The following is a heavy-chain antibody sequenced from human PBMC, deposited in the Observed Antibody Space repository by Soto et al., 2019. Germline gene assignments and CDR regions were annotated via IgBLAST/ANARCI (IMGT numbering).Heavy chain of an antibody. J-gene: IGHJ6*02. Sequence: QVQLVESGGGVVQPGRPLRLSCEGSGFFFSDYGMHWVRQAPGKGLEWVAVISYDGTNKYYGDSAKGRFTIARDNSRNTLYLEMNSLSEEDTAAYYCSKDAGGTTPHGPSLGAWYFYYGMDVWGPGTTVTVSS. CDR1: GFFFSDYG. CDR2: ISYDGTNK. V-gene: IGHV3-30*18. CDR3: SKDAGGTTPHGPSLGAWYFYYGMDV. D-gene: IGHD3-16*01.